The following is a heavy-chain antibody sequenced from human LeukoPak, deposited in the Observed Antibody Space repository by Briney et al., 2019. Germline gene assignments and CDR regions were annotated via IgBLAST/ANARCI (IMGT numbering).Heavy chain of an antibody. CDR3: ARVGVVFDY. V-gene: IGHV4-59*05. D-gene: IGHD2-15*01. Sequence: PSETLSLTCTVSGGSISGYYWSWIRQPPGKGLEWIGSIYYSGITYYNPSLKSRVTISVDTSKNQFSLKLSSVTAADTAVYYCARVGVVFDYWGQGTLVTVSS. J-gene: IGHJ4*02. CDR2: IYYSGIT. CDR1: GGSISGYY.